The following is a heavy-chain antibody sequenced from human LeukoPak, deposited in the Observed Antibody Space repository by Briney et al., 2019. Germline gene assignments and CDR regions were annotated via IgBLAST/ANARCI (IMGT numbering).Heavy chain of an antibody. CDR1: GGSISSGDYY. V-gene: IGHV4-61*02. Sequence: PSETLSLTCTVSGGSISSGDYYWSWIRQPAGKGLAWIGRIYTSGSTNYNPSLKSRVTISVDTSKNQFSLKLSSVTAADTAVYYCARASITYHYDSSALEWGQGTLVTVSS. CDR3: ARASITYHYDSSALE. D-gene: IGHD3-22*01. J-gene: IGHJ4*02. CDR2: IYTSGST.